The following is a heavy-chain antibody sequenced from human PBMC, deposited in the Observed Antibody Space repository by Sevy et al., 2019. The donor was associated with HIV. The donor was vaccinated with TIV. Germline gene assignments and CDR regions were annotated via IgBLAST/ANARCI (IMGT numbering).Heavy chain of an antibody. J-gene: IGHJ4*02. CDR3: AKHTYLVGATYTHFDY. CDR1: GFTFSSYA. V-gene: IGHV3-23*01. Sequence: RGYLRLSCAASGFTFSSYAMSWVRQAPGKGLERVSAISGRGGSTYYADSVKGRFTISRDNSKNTLYLQMNSLRAEDTAVYYCAKHTYLVGATYTHFDYWGQGTLVTVSS. CDR2: ISGRGGST. D-gene: IGHD1-26*01.